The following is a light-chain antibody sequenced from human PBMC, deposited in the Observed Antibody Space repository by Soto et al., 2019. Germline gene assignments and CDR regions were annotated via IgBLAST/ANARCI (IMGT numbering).Light chain of an antibody. Sequence: EVVLTQSPVTLSLSPGERATLSCRASQSVGNSLAWYQQKPGQAPRLLIYDASNREAGIPARFSGSGSGTDFPLTSSSLEPEDFAVYYCQQRSNWPSFGGGTKVEIK. J-gene: IGKJ4*01. CDR3: QQRSNWPS. V-gene: IGKV3-11*01. CDR2: DAS. CDR1: QSVGNS.